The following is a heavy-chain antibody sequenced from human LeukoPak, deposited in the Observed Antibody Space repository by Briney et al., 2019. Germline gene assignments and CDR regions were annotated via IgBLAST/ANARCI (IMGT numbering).Heavy chain of an antibody. D-gene: IGHD3-3*02. J-gene: IGHJ3*02. CDR2: ISGSGGST. CDR1: GFTFSSYA. V-gene: IGHV3-23*01. CDR3: AKDRIRDYTDAFDI. Sequence: GGSLRLSCAASGFTFSSYAMSWVCQAPGEGLGWGSAISGSGGSTYYANSVKGRFTISRDNSKNTLYLQMNSLRAEDTAVYYCAKDRIRDYTDAFDIWGQGTMVTVSS.